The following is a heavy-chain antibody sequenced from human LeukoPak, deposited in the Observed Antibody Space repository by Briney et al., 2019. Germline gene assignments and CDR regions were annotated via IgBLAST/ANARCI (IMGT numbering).Heavy chain of an antibody. CDR3: ARAPMGAAALY. D-gene: IGHD6-13*01. V-gene: IGHV1-2*02. CDR2: INPNNGGT. CDR1: GYTFTGYY. Sequence: ASVKVSCKASGYTFTGYYMHWVRQAPGQGLEWMGWINPNNGGTNYAQKFQGRVTMTRDTSISTAYMELSRLRSDDTAFYYCARAPMGAAALYWGQGTLVTVSS. J-gene: IGHJ4*02.